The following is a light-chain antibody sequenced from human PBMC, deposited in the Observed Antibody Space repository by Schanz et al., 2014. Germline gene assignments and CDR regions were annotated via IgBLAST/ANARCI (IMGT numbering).Light chain of an antibody. J-gene: IGLJ2*01. Sequence: QSVLTQPPSASGSPGQSVTISCTGTSSDGGGYNYVSWYRQHPGKAPKLMIYDVSKRPSGVPDRFSASKSGNTASLTVSGLQAEDEADYYCSSYAGSNNLVFGGGTKLTVL. CDR1: SSDGGGYNY. CDR3: SSYAGSNNLV. V-gene: IGLV2-8*01. CDR2: DVS.